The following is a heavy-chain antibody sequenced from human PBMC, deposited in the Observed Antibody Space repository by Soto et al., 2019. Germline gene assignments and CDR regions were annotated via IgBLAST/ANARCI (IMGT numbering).Heavy chain of an antibody. CDR2: ISYDGSNK. CDR3: ARDPAGPRDFYYYYGMDV. CDR1: GFTFSSYA. J-gene: IGHJ6*02. V-gene: IGHV3-30-3*01. Sequence: QVQLVESGGGVVQPGRSLRLSCAASGFTFSSYAMHWVRQAPGKGLEWVAVISYDGSNKYYADSVKGRLTISRDNSKNTLYLQMNSLRAEDTAVYYCARDPAGPRDFYYYYGMDVWGQGTTVTVSS. D-gene: IGHD6-13*01.